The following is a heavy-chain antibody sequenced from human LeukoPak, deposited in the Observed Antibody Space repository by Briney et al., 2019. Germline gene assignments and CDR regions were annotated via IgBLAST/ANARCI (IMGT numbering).Heavy chain of an antibody. CDR1: GFTFSSYS. J-gene: IGHJ4*02. CDR3: ARADVIGLDY. Sequence: GGSLRLSCAASGFTFSSYSMNWVRQAPGKGLEWVSSISSSSSNIYYADSVKGRFTISRDNAKNSLYLQMNSLRAEDTAVYYCARADVIGLDYWGRGTLVTVSS. CDR2: ISSSSSNI. V-gene: IGHV3-21*01. D-gene: IGHD3-16*02.